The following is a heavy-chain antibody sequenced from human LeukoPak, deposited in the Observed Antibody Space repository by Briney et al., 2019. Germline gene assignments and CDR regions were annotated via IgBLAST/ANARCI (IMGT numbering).Heavy chain of an antibody. V-gene: IGHV3-21*01. CDR2: ISSSSSYI. J-gene: IGHJ4*02. CDR1: GFTFSSYS. D-gene: IGHD3-22*01. CDR3: ARDASYYYDSSGYQTEDY. Sequence: GGSLRLSCAASGFTFSSYSMNWVRQAPGKGLEWVSSISSSSSYIYYADSVKGRFTISRDNAKNSLYLQMNSLRADDTAVYYCARDASYYYDSSGYQTEDYWGQGTLVTVSS.